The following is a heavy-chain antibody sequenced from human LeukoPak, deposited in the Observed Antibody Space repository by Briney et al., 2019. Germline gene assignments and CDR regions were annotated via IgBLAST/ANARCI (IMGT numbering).Heavy chain of an antibody. CDR3: ARGLKTLYDILTGHYKGVAYFDY. J-gene: IGHJ4*02. V-gene: IGHV4-39*01. CDR1: GGSISDSSYY. CDR2: IHYSGST. D-gene: IGHD3-9*01. Sequence: PSETVSLTCSVSGGSISDSSYYWGWIRQPPGKGLEWIASIHYSGSTYYNPSLKSRVTISVDTSKNQFSMKLTSVTAADTAVYYCARGLKTLYDILTGHYKGVAYFDYWGQGTLVTVSS.